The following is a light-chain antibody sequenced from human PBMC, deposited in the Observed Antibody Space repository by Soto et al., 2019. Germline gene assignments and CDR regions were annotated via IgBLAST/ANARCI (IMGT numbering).Light chain of an antibody. CDR3: QQLNSYQYT. J-gene: IGKJ2*01. CDR2: AAS. V-gene: IGKV1-9*01. Sequence: DIPLTQSPSFLSASVGDRVTITCRASQGISSYLAWYQQKPGKAPKLLIYAASSLQSGVPSRFRGSGSGTEFTLTISSLQPEDFATYYCQQLNSYQYTFGQGTNLEIK. CDR1: QGISSY.